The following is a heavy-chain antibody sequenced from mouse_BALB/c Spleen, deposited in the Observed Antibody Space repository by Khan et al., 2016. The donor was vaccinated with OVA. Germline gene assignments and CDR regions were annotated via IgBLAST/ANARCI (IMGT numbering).Heavy chain of an antibody. J-gene: IGHJ3*01. V-gene: IGHV5-12*02. CDR1: GFTFSDYY. CDR2: ITSDGGST. Sequence: EVELVESGGVLVQPGGSLKLSCATSGFTFSDYYMCWVRQTPEKRLEWVAYITSDGGSTYYPDTVKGRFTISRDNAKNTLYLQMIRLKSEDTAIYYCARRGDVYSWFTYWGQGTLVTVSA. D-gene: IGHD1-1*01. CDR3: ARRGDVYSWFTY.